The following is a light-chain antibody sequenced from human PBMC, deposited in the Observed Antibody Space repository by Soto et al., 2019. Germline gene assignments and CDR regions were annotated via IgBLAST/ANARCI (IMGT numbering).Light chain of an antibody. Sequence: EIVMTQSPATLSVSPGERATLSCRASQSVSSNLAWYQQKPGQAPRLLIYGASTRATGIPARFSGSGSGTEFTLTISSLRSEDFAVYYCQQYNSRPPWTFGQGTKVEIK. CDR2: GAS. CDR3: QQYNSRPPWT. CDR1: QSVSSN. J-gene: IGKJ1*01. V-gene: IGKV3-15*01.